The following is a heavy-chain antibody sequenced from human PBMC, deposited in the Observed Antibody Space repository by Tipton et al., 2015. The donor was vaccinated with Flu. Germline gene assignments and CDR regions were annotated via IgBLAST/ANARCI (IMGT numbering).Heavy chain of an antibody. CDR3: AREGGYSYGFATYGMDV. V-gene: IGHV1-69*01. CDR2: IIPILGIA. CDR1: GGTFSSYA. Sequence: QLVQSGAEVKKPGSSVKVSCKASGGTFSSYAISWVRQAPGQGLEWMGGIIPILGIANYAQKFQGRVTITADESTSTAYMELSSLRSEDTAVYYCAREGGYSYGFATYGMDVWGQGTTVTVSS. D-gene: IGHD5-18*01. J-gene: IGHJ6*02.